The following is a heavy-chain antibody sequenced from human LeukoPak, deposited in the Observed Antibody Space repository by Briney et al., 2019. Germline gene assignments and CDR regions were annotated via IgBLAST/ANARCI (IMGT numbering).Heavy chain of an antibody. CDR1: GGSISSSSYY. Sequence: PSETLSLTCTVSGGSISSSSYYWGWIRQPPGKGLEWIGSIYYSGSTYYNPSLKSRVTISVDTSKNQFSLKLSSVTAADTAVYYCASIYSSSWYYYYMDVWGKGTTVTVSS. J-gene: IGHJ6*03. CDR3: ASIYSSSWYYYYMDV. CDR2: IYYSGST. V-gene: IGHV4-39*01. D-gene: IGHD6-13*01.